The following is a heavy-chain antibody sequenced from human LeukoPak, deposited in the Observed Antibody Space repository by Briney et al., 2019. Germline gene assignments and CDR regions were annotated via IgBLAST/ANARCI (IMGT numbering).Heavy chain of an antibody. CDR3: ASATGTTPEYYYSYMDV. J-gene: IGHJ6*03. V-gene: IGHV4-59*08. D-gene: IGHD1-7*01. CDR1: GGSISSYY. CDR2: IYYSGST. Sequence: SETLSLTCTVSGGSISSYYWSWIRQPPGKGLEWIGYIYYSGSTNYNPSLKSRVTISVDTSKNQFSLKLNSVTAADTAVYYCASATGTTPEYYYSYMDVWGKGTTVTVSS.